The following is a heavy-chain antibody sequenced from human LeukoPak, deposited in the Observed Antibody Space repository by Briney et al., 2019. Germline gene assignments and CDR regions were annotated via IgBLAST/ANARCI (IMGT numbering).Heavy chain of an antibody. CDR1: GYTFTGYY. D-gene: IGHD2-21*02. Sequence: ASVKVSCKASGYTFTGYYMHWVRQAPGQGLEWMGWINPNSGGTNYAQKLQGRVTMTTDTSTSTAYMELRSLRSDDTAVYYCAREGHCGGDCYPAPAEYFQHWGQGTLVTVSS. V-gene: IGHV1-2*02. CDR3: AREGHCGGDCYPAPAEYFQH. CDR2: INPNSGGT. J-gene: IGHJ1*01.